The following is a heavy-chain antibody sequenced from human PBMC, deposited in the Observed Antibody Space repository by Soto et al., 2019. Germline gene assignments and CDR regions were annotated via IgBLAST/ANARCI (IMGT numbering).Heavy chain of an antibody. V-gene: IGHV4-59*08. CDR1: GGSISSYY. CDR3: ARRPYYYDSWSAFDI. J-gene: IGHJ3*02. CDR2: IYYSGST. D-gene: IGHD3-22*01. Sequence: QVQLQESGPGLVKPSETLSLTCTVSGGSISSYYWSWIRQPPGKGLEWIGYIYYSGSTNYNPSLKGRVTISVDTSKNQFSLKRSSVTAADTAVYYCARRPYYYDSWSAFDIWGQGTMVTVSS.